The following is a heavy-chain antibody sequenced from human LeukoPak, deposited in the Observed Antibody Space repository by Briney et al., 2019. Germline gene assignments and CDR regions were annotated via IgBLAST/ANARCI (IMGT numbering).Heavy chain of an antibody. CDR3: AREYGNLTMVTNFDF. CDR1: GYTLTELS. J-gene: IGHJ4*02. D-gene: IGHD4-17*01. CDR2: FDPEDGET. Sequence: ASVKVSCKVSGYTLTELSMHWVRQAPGKGLEWMGGFDPEDGETIYAQKFQGRVTMTEDTSTDTAYIELRSLSSEDTAVYYCAREYGNLTMVTNFDFWGQGTLVTVSP. V-gene: IGHV1-24*01.